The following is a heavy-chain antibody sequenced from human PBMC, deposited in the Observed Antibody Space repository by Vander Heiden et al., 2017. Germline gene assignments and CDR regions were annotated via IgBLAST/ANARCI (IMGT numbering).Heavy chain of an antibody. D-gene: IGHD3-22*01. Sequence: EVQLVASGGGLVKPGGSLRLSCAASGFTFSSYSMTWVRQAPGTGLEWVSSISSSSSYIYYADSVKGRFTISRDNAKNSLYLQMNSLRAEDTAVYYCARDKIGPLITMIVVVIPDYYYYYGMDVWGQGTTVTVSS. J-gene: IGHJ6*02. CDR1: GFTFSSYS. V-gene: IGHV3-21*01. CDR3: ARDKIGPLITMIVVVIPDYYYYYGMDV. CDR2: ISSSSSYI.